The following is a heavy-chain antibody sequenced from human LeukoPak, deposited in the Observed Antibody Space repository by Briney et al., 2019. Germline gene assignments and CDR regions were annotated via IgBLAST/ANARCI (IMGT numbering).Heavy chain of an antibody. CDR3: AKTKIVATFFDY. Sequence: GGSLRISCAASGFTLSNYAMSWVRQAPGKGLEWVSGISDSGDSTYYADSVKGRFTISRDNSKNTLYLQMNSLRAEDTAIYYCAKTKIVATFFDYWGQGTLVTVSS. J-gene: IGHJ4*02. CDR2: ISDSGDST. CDR1: GFTLSNYA. D-gene: IGHD5-12*01. V-gene: IGHV3-23*01.